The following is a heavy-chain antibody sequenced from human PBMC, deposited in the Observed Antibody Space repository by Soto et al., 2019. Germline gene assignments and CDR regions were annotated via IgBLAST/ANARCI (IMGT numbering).Heavy chain of an antibody. CDR3: ARGSEQWLVQGWFDP. Sequence: PSETLSLTCAVYGGSFSGYYWSWIRQPPGKGLEWIGEINHSGSTNYNPSLKSRVTISVDTSKNQFSLKLSSVTAADTAVYYCARGSEQWLVQGWFDPWGQGTLVTVSS. CDR1: GGSFSGYY. D-gene: IGHD6-19*01. CDR2: INHSGST. J-gene: IGHJ5*02. V-gene: IGHV4-34*01.